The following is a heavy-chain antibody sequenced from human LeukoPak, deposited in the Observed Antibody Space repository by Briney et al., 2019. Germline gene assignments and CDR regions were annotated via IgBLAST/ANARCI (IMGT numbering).Heavy chain of an antibody. Sequence: ASVKVSCKASGYTFTGYYMHWVRQAPGQGLEWMGWINPNSGGTNYAQKLQGRVTMTTDTSTSTAYMELRSLRSDDTAVYYCATATMVRGVLNWFDPWGQGTLVTVSS. CDR2: INPNSGGT. D-gene: IGHD3-10*01. CDR3: ATATMVRGVLNWFDP. V-gene: IGHV1-2*02. J-gene: IGHJ5*02. CDR1: GYTFTGYY.